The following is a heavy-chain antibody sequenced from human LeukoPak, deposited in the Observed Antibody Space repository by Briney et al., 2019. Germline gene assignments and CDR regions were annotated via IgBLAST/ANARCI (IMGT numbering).Heavy chain of an antibody. CDR3: TRPGGVGATEPRAFDI. V-gene: IGHV3-73*01. CDR2: IRSKANSYAT. CDR1: GFTFSGSA. J-gene: IGHJ3*02. Sequence: GGSLRLSCAASGFTFSGSAMHWVRQASGKGLEWVGRIRSKANSYATAYAASVKGRFTISRDDSKNTAYLQMNSLKTEDTAVYYCTRPGGVGATEPRAFDIWGQGTMVTVSS. D-gene: IGHD1-26*01.